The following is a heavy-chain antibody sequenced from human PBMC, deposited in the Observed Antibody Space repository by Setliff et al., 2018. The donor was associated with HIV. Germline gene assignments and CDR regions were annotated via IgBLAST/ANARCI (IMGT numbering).Heavy chain of an antibody. CDR3: ATTQDGPGGNYFDS. CDR1: GYTPSELS. D-gene: IGHD3-16*01. V-gene: IGHV1-24*01. Sequence: ASVKVSCKVSGYTPSELSMHWVRQAPGEGLEWMGGFDPEDGETTYSQNFQGRVTMTRDTSTSTIYMELSSLRSEDTAVYYCATTQDGPGGNYFDSWGQGTLVTVSS. J-gene: IGHJ4*02. CDR2: FDPEDGET.